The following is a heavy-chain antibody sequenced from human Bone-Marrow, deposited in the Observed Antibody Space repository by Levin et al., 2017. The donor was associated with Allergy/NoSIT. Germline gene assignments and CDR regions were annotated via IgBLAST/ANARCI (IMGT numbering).Heavy chain of an antibody. V-gene: IGHV3-74*01. Sequence: PGGSLRLSCAASGFSFSSYWIHWVRQVPGKGLVWVSRIRGDGGDTNYADSVKGRFSISRDNAKNTLYLQMNSLRVEDTAVYYCARDVVAGSGSLDYWGQGTLVTVSS. CDR2: IRGDGGDT. D-gene: IGHD3-10*01. CDR3: ARDVVAGSGSLDY. CDR1: GFSFSSYW. J-gene: IGHJ4*02.